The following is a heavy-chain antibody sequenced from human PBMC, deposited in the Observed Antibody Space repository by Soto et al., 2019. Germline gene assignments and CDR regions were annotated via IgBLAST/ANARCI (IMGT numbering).Heavy chain of an antibody. J-gene: IGHJ4*02. CDR1: GLSFSSYA. D-gene: IGHD3-9*01. V-gene: IGHV3-23*01. CDR3: AKDAKILDWLPTSYYFDF. CDR2: ISRSGKST. Sequence: EVQVLESGGGLAQPGRSLRLSCAVSGLSFSSYAMTWVRQSPGKGLEWVSSISRSGKSTYSADSVRGRFTISRDNSKNTLYLQMNSLRAEDTAVYYCAKDAKILDWLPTSYYFDFWGQGTLVTVSS.